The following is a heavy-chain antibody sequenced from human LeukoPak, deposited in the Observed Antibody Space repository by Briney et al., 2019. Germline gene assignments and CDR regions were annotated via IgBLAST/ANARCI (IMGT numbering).Heavy chain of an antibody. CDR3: AKDLVSGNSGAVVVTRFDY. CDR1: GFTFSSYA. V-gene: IGHV3-23*01. J-gene: IGHJ4*02. Sequence: GGSLRLSCAASGFTFSSYAMSWVRQAPGKGLEWVSAISGSGGSTYYADSVKGRFTISRDNSKNTLYLQMNSLRAEDTAVYYCAKDLVSGNSGAVVVTRFDYWGQGTLVTVSS. CDR2: ISGSGGST. D-gene: IGHD2-21*02.